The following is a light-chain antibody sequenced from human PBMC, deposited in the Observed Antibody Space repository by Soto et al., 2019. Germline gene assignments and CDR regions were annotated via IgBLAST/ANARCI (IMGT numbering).Light chain of an antibody. V-gene: IGKV1-5*03. CDR3: QQYNTHSYA. Sequence: DIQMTQSPSTLSASVGDRVTITCRASQSISNLLASYQQKPGKAPKLLIYEASTLQSGVPSRFSGSGSGIEFTLTISSLPPDDLATYYCQQYNTHSYAFVQGTNREIK. CDR1: QSISNL. CDR2: EAS. J-gene: IGKJ2*01.